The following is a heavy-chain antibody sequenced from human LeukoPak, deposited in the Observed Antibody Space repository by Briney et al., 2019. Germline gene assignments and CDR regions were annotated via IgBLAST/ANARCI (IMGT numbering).Heavy chain of an antibody. V-gene: IGHV3-23*01. D-gene: IGHD2-2*01. Sequence: GGSLRLSCAASGFTFSSYAMSWVRQAPGKGLKWVSAISGSGGSAYYVDCVKTRFTISRDNSKNTLYLQMNSLRAEDTAVYYCAKERIVVVPAAIFDYWGQGTLVSVPS. CDR1: GFTFSSYA. CDR3: AKERIVVVPAAIFDY. CDR2: ISGSGGSA. J-gene: IGHJ4*02.